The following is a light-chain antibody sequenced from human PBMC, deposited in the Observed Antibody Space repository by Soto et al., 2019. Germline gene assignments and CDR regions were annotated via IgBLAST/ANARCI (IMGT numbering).Light chain of an antibody. CDR2: LNSDGSH. CDR1: SGHSSYA. CDR3: QTWGTVV. V-gene: IGLV4-69*01. J-gene: IGLJ2*01. Sequence: QAVVTQSPSASASXGASVXLTCTLSSGHSSYAIAWHQQQPEKGPRYLMKLNSDGSHSKGDGIPDRFSGSSSGAERYLTISSLQSEDEADYYCQTWGTVVFGGGTKLTVL.